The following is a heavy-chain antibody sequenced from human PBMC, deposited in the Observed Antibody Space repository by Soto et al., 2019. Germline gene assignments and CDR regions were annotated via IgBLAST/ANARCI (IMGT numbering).Heavy chain of an antibody. Sequence: ASVKVSCKASGYTFTGYYMHWVRQAPGQGLEWVGWINPNSGGTNYAQKFQGRVTMTRDTSISTAYMELSRLRSDDTAVYYCARGVVGLSYGMDVWGQGTTVTVSS. CDR3: ARGVVGLSYGMDV. CDR2: INPNSGGT. D-gene: IGHD2-15*01. CDR1: GYTFTGYY. J-gene: IGHJ6*02. V-gene: IGHV1-2*02.